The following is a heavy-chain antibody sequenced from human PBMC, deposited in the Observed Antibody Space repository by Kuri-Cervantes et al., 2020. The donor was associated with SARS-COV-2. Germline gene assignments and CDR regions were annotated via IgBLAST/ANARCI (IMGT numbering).Heavy chain of an antibody. Sequence: GESLKISCEVSGFLFSASAIHWVRQASGKGLEWVGRVRGKANNYATAYAASVKGRFTISRDNSKNTLYLQMNSLRAEDTAVYYCARAASAARLIVTPPGYWGQGTLVTVSS. CDR2: VRGKANNYAT. CDR3: ARAASAARLIVTPPGY. CDR1: GFLFSASA. D-gene: IGHD6-6*01. J-gene: IGHJ4*02. V-gene: IGHV3-73*01.